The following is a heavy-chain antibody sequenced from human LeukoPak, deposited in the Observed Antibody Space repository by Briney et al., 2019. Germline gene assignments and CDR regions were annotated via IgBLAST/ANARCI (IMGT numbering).Heavy chain of an antibody. CDR1: GGSISSYY. J-gene: IGHJ4*02. V-gene: IGHV4-59*01. Sequence: PSETLSLTCTVSGGSISSYYWSWIRQPPGKGLEWIGYIYYSGGTNYNPSLKSRVTISVDTSKNQFSLKLSSVTAADTAVYYCARALPMVRGAIEAIDYWGQGTLVTVSS. D-gene: IGHD3-10*01. CDR2: IYYSGGT. CDR3: ARALPMVRGAIEAIDY.